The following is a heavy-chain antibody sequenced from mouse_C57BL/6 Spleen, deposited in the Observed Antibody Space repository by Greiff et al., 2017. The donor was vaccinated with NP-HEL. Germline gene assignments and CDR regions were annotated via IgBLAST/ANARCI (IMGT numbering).Heavy chain of an antibody. CDR2: ISNGGGST. Sequence: DVTLLESGGGLVQPGGSLKLSCAASGFTFSDYYMYWVRQTPEKRLEWVAYISNGGGSTYYPDTVKGRFTISRDNATNTLYLQMRRQKSKDTAMYDCASSGCHYYAMDYWGQGTSVTVSS. V-gene: IGHV5-12*01. J-gene: IGHJ4*01. CDR3: ASSGCHYYAMDY. CDR1: GFTFSDYY. D-gene: IGHD1-3*01.